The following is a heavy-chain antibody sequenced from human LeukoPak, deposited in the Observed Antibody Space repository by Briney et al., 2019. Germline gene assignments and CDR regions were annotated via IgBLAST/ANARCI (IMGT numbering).Heavy chain of an antibody. CDR3: ARTTRDIAPLGYFDY. V-gene: IGHV1-69*13. CDR2: IIPIFGTA. J-gene: IGHJ4*02. CDR1: GYTFTSYG. Sequence: ASVKVSCKASGYTFTSYGISWVRQAPGQGLEWMGGIIPIFGTANYAQKFQGRVTITADESTSTAYMELSSLRSEDTAVYYRARTTRDIAPLGYFDYWGQGTLVTVSS. D-gene: IGHD5-12*01.